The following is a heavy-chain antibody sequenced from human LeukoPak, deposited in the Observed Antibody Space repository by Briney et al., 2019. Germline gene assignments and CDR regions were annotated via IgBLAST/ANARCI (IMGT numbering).Heavy chain of an antibody. V-gene: IGHV3-21*01. Sequence: GGSLRLSCAASGFTFSSYSMNWVRQAPGKGLEWVSSISSSSSYIYHADSVKGRFTISRDNAKNSLYLQMNSLRAEDTAVYYCARTGASGAREGDYWGQGTLVTVSS. CDR3: ARTGASGAREGDY. J-gene: IGHJ4*02. D-gene: IGHD1-26*01. CDR2: ISSSSSYI. CDR1: GFTFSSYS.